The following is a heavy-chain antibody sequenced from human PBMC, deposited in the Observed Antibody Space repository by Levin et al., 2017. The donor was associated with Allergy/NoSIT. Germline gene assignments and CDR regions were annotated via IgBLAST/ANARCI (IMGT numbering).Heavy chain of an antibody. CDR2: ITYDGSNK. J-gene: IGHJ5*02. Sequence: GESLKISCAASGFTFSSYGMHWVRQAPGKGLEWVAVITYDGSNKYYADSVKGRFTISRDNSKNTLYLQMNSLRAEDTAVYYCTTLGSSLKSWFDPWGQGTLVTVSS. CDR3: TTLGSSLKSWFDP. D-gene: IGHD6-13*01. V-gene: IGHV3-30*03. CDR1: GFTFSSYG.